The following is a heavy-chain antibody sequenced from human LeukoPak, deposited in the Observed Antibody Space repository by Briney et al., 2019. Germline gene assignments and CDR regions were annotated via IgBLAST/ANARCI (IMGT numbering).Heavy chain of an antibody. CDR2: IYDSGST. CDR1: GGPIRSYF. V-gene: IGHV4-59*01. CDR3: ARSKWGYAFEI. D-gene: IGHD7-27*01. J-gene: IGHJ3*02. Sequence: SETLSLTCRVSGGPIRSYFWTWIRQPPGQGLEWIGYIYDSGSTNYNPSLKSRVTISVDTSKNHFSLKLRSVTAADTAVYYCARSKWGYAFEIWGQGTMVTVSS.